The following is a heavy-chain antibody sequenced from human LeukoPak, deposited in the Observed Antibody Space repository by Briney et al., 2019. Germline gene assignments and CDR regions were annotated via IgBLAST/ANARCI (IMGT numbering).Heavy chain of an antibody. V-gene: IGHV1-46*01. D-gene: IGHD1-26*01. Sequence: GASVKVSCEASGYTFTSYYMHWVRQAPGQGLEWMGIINPSGGSTSYAQKFQGRVTMTRDMSTSTVYMELSSLRSEDTAVYYCARSPQVGHWFDPWGQGTLVTVSS. CDR1: GYTFTSYY. J-gene: IGHJ5*02. CDR2: INPSGGST. CDR3: ARSPQVGHWFDP.